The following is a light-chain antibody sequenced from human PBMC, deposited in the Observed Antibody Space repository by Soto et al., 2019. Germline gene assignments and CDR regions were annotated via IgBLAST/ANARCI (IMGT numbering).Light chain of an antibody. Sequence: DVVMTQSPLSLPVTPGEPASISCRSSQSLLYGNRYNYLDWYLQKPGQSPQLLIYVGSKRASGAPDMFSGRGSGSVFTLIISRVAAEDVGTYYCMQALQTPLTFGGGTKLEI. CDR3: MQALQTPLT. J-gene: IGKJ4*01. CDR1: QSLLYGNRYNY. CDR2: VGS. V-gene: IGKV2-28*01.